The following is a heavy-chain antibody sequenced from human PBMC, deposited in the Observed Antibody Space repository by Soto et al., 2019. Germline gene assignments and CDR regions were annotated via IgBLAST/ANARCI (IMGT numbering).Heavy chain of an antibody. V-gene: IGHV1-18*01. CDR3: AREGQLGY. CDR1: GYAFTTYG. J-gene: IGHJ4*02. CDR2: ISAYNGNT. D-gene: IGHD6-6*01. Sequence: QVQLVQSGAEVKKPGASVKVSCKASGYAFTTYGFSWVRQAPGQGLEWMGWISAYNGNTNYAQKRQVRVTLTTDPATSTAYMELRSLISDDTAVYYCAREGQLGYWGQGTLVTVSS.